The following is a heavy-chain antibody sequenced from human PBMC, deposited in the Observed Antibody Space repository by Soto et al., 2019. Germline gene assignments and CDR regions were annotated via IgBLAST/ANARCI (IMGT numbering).Heavy chain of an antibody. J-gene: IGHJ4*02. CDR2: IYYSGST. CDR1: GGSISSSSYY. D-gene: IGHD6-19*01. CDR3: ARHGSSGLDY. Sequence: QLQLQESGPGLVKPSETLSLTCTVSGGSISSSSYYWGWIRQPPGKGLEGIGSIYYSGSTYYNPSLKSRVTISVDTSKNQFSLKLSSVTAADTAVYYCARHGSSGLDYWGQGTLVTVSS. V-gene: IGHV4-39*01.